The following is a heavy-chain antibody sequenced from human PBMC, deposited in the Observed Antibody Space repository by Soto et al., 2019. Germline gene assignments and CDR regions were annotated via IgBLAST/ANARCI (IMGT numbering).Heavy chain of an antibody. Sequence: ASVKVSCKACGYTFTGYYMHWVRQAPGQGLEWMGWINPNSGGTNYAQKFQGWVTMTRDTSISTAYMELSRLRSDDTAVYYCARGSLTGSNYYYGMDVWGQGTTVTVSS. CDR3: ARGSLTGSNYYYGMDV. CDR1: GYTFTGYY. V-gene: IGHV1-2*04. D-gene: IGHD3-9*01. CDR2: INPNSGGT. J-gene: IGHJ6*02.